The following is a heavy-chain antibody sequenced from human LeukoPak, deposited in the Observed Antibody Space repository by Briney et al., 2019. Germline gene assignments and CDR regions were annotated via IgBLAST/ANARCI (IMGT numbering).Heavy chain of an antibody. Sequence: SETLSLTCVVYGGSFSGYYWSWIRQPPGKGLEWIGEINHSGSTNYNPSLKSRVTISVDTSKNQFSLKLSSVTAADTAVYYCARGDGRFWGQGTLVTVSS. CDR1: GGSFSGYY. J-gene: IGHJ4*02. CDR3: ARGDGRF. D-gene: IGHD1-26*01. CDR2: INHSGST. V-gene: IGHV4-34*01.